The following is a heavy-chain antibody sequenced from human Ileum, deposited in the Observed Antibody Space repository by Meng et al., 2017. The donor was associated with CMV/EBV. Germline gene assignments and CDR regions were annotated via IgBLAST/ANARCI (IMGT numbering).Heavy chain of an antibody. CDR3: VKGRGYNGYAADV. Sequence: GGSLRLSCAASGFIFGDYDMHWVRQAPGKGLEWMTFIRYDGNKKYSVDSVKGRFTISRDNSKSTLHLQMSNLRPGDTALYYCVKGRGYNGYAADVWGQGTLVIVSS. V-gene: IGHV3-30*02. D-gene: IGHD5-12*01. CDR2: IRYDGNKK. CDR1: GFIFGDYD. J-gene: IGHJ4*02.